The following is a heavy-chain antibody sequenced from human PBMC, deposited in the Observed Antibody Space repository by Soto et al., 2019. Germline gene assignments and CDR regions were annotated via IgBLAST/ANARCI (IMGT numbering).Heavy chain of an antibody. CDR2: ISATGGST. CDR1: GFTFASYV. D-gene: IGHD3-16*02. CDR3: ANAEHPRRSIGFDY. V-gene: IGHV3-23*01. J-gene: IGHJ4*02. Sequence: PGGSLRLSCAGSGFTFASYVMTWVRQAPGKGLEWVSSISATGGSTYYAGSVKGRFTISRDNSKNTLFLQMNSLGAEDTAIYYCANAEHPRRSIGFDYWGQGTLVTVSS.